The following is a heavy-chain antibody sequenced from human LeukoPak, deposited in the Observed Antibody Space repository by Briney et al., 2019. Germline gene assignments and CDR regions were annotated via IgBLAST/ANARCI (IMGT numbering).Heavy chain of an antibody. Sequence: GGSLRLSCAASGFTVSSNYMSWVRQAPGKGLEWVSVIYSGGSTYYADSVKGRFTISRDNSKNTLYLQMNSLRAEDTAVYYCAKGCYDFWSGYGEYYYYYYGMDVWGQGTTVTVSS. V-gene: IGHV3-53*01. J-gene: IGHJ6*02. CDR3: AKGCYDFWSGYGEYYYYYYGMDV. D-gene: IGHD3-3*01. CDR1: GFTVSSNY. CDR2: IYSGGST.